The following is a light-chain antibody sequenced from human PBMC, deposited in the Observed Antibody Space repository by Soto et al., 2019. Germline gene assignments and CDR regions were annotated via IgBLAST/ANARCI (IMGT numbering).Light chain of an antibody. J-gene: IGKJ4*01. V-gene: IGKV1-39*01. CDR2: AAS. CDR1: QSISSY. Sequence: DIQLSQSPSSLSASVGERVAITCRASQSISSYLNWYQQKPGKAPKLLIYAASSLQSGVPSRFSGSGSRTDFTLTLSSLPHEDFATYYCQPDHSFPLPFGGGTKV. CDR3: QPDHSFPLP.